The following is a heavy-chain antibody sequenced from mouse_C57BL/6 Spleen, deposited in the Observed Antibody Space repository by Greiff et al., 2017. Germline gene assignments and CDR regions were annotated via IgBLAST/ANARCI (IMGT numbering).Heavy chain of an antibody. V-gene: IGHV1-61*01. Sequence: VQLQQPGAELVRPGSSVKLSCKASGYTFTSSWMDWVKQRPGQGLEWIGNIYSSDSETHYNQKIKDKATLTVDKSSSTAYMQPSSLTSEDSAVTYCARGGLPGTLVDYWGQGTSVTVSS. J-gene: IGHJ4*01. CDR3: ARGGLPGTLVDY. D-gene: IGHD4-1*01. CDR2: IYSSDSET. CDR1: GYTFTSSW.